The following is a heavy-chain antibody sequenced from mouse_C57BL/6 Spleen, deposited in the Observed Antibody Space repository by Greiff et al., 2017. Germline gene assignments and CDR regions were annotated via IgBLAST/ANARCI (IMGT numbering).Heavy chain of an antibody. CDR2: ISSGGSYT. Sequence: EVKLMESGGDLVKPGGSLKLSCAASGFTFSSYGMSWVRQTPDKRLEWVATISSGGSYTYYPDSVKGRFTISRDNAKNTLYLQMSSLKSEDTAMYYCARHGNPYAMDYWGQGTSVTVSS. J-gene: IGHJ4*01. V-gene: IGHV5-6*01. D-gene: IGHD2-1*01. CDR3: ARHGNPYAMDY. CDR1: GFTFSSYG.